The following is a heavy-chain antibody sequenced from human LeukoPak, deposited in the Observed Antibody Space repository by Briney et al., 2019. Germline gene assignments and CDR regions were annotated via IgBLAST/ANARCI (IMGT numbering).Heavy chain of an antibody. CDR1: GATVSCGGYS. CDR3: ARRGYSESWRPSAFDY. CDR2: IYHSGST. J-gene: IGHJ4*02. D-gene: IGHD5-12*01. V-gene: IGHV4-30-2*03. Sequence: SQTLSLTCAVSGATVSCGGYSWSWIRQPPGKGLEWIGYIYHSGSTYYNPSLKSRVTISVDTPKKQFSLKLSSVTAADTAVHYCARRGYSESWRPSAFDYWGQGTLVTVSS.